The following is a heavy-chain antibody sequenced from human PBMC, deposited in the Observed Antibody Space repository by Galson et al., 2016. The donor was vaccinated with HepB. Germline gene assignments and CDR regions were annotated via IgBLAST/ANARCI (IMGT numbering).Heavy chain of an antibody. CDR1: GFTFSSYW. CDR3: ARTSISYYSDTTGHYSTRNNWFDP. J-gene: IGHJ5*02. Sequence: SLRLSCAASGFTFSSYWMHWVRQAPGKGLVWVSRINSDGSSTSYADSVKGRFFISRDNARNSLYLHMNSLRAEDTAVYYCARTSISYYSDTTGHYSTRNNWFDPWGQGTLVTVSS. CDR2: INSDGSST. D-gene: IGHD3-22*01. V-gene: IGHV3-74*01.